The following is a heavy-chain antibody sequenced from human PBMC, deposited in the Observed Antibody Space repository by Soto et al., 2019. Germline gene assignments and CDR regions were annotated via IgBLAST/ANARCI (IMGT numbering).Heavy chain of an antibody. CDR1: GGSISSGDYY. V-gene: IGHV4-30-4*01. CDR2: IYYSGST. CDR3: ARAGDWNYVQDF. D-gene: IGHD1-7*01. J-gene: IGHJ4*02. Sequence: SETLSLTCTVSGGSISSGDYYWSWIRQPPGKGLEWIGYIYYSGSTYYNPSLKGRFTISRDNAKNTVFLQMNSLRDEDSAVYFCARAGDWNYVQDFWGQGTLVTVSS.